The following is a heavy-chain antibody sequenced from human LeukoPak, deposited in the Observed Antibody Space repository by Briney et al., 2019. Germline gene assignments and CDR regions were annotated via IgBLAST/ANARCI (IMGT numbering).Heavy chain of an antibody. J-gene: IGHJ4*02. CDR2: ISYDGSDK. CDR3: ARGGSYSPFDY. CDR1: GFTSSTYT. Sequence: GGSLRLSCAASGFTSSTYTMHWVRQAPGKGLDWVTVISYDGSDKYYADSVKGRFTISRDNSKNTLYLQINSLRAEDTAVYYCARGGSYSPFDYWGQGTLVTVSS. V-gene: IGHV3-30*04. D-gene: IGHD1-26*01.